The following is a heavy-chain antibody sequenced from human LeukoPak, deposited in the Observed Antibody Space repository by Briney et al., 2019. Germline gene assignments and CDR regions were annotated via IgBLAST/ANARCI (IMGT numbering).Heavy chain of an antibody. CDR2: IYYGGST. J-gene: IGHJ4*02. CDR3: ARAGRVSGWYGRDYFDY. Sequence: SETLSLTCTVSGGSISSYYWSWIRQPPGKGLEWIGYIYYGGSTNYNPSLKSRVTISVDTSKTQFSLKLSSVSTSTLSLHYSARAGRVSGWYGRDYFDYWGQGTLVTVSS. D-gene: IGHD6-19*01. CDR1: GGSISSYY. V-gene: IGHV4-59*12.